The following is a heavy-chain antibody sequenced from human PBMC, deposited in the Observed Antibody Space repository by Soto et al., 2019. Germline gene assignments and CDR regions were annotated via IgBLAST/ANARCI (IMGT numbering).Heavy chain of an antibody. D-gene: IGHD6-6*01. V-gene: IGHV2-5*01. J-gene: IGHJ6*02. CDR3: AHRRRGGIAARLDYYYYGMDV. CDR1: GFSLSTSGVG. CDR2: IYWNDDK. Sequence: SGPTLVNPTQTLTLTCTFSGFSLSTSGVGVGWIRQPPGKALEWLALIYWNDDKRYSPSLKSRLTITKDTSKNQVVLTMTNMGPVDTATYYCAHRRRGGIAARLDYYYYGMDVWGQGTTVTVSS.